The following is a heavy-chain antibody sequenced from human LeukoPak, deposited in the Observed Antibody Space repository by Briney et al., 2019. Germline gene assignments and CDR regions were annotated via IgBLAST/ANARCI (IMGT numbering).Heavy chain of an antibody. CDR1: GGSISSYY. CDR3: ARGGTIFGVVDLDY. J-gene: IGHJ4*02. CDR2: IYYSGST. V-gene: IGHV4-59*01. Sequence: PSETLSLTCTVSGGSISSYYWSWIRQPPGKGLEWIGYIYYSGSTNYNPSLKSRVTISVDTSKNQFSLKLSSVPAADTAVYYCARGGTIFGVVDLDYWGQGTLVTVSS. D-gene: IGHD3-3*01.